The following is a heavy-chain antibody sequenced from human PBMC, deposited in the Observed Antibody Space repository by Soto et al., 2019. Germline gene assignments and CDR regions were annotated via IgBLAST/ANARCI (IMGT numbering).Heavy chain of an antibody. V-gene: IGHV3-30-3*01. CDR1: GFNCSSYA. CDR3: ARDSDYVFDY. D-gene: IGHD4-17*01. CDR2: ISYDGSNK. J-gene: IGHJ4*02. Sequence: RDSCAASGFNCSSYAMHRVRQAPGKGLEWVAVISYDGSNKYYADSVKGRFTISRDNSKNTLYLQMNSLRAEVTAVYYCARDSDYVFDYWGQGTLVTVSS.